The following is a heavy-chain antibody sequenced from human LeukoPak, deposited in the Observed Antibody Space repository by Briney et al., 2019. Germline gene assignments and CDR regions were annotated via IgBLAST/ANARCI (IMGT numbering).Heavy chain of an antibody. CDR2: ISYDGSNK. CDR1: GFTFSSYG. Sequence: PGGSLRLSCAASGFTFSSYGMHWVRQAPGKGLEWVAVISYDGSNKYYADSVKGRFTISRDNSKNTLCLQMNSLRAEDTAVYYCAKEGVEYSYGYYFDYWGQGTLVTVSS. CDR3: AKEGVEYSYGYYFDY. D-gene: IGHD5-18*01. V-gene: IGHV3-30*18. J-gene: IGHJ4*02.